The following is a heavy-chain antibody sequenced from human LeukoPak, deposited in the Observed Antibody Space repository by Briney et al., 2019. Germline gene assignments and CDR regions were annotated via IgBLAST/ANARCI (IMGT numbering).Heavy chain of an antibody. V-gene: IGHV3-48*01. Sequence: GGSLRLSCAASGFTFSSYSMNWVRQAPGKGLEWVSYISTSSNTIYYADSVRGRFTISRDNAKNSLYLQMNSLRAEDTAVYYCARALGYCSSTSCYGDFDYWGQGTLVTVSS. CDR1: GFTFSSYS. D-gene: IGHD2-2*01. J-gene: IGHJ4*02. CDR3: ARALGYCSSTSCYGDFDY. CDR2: ISTSSNTI.